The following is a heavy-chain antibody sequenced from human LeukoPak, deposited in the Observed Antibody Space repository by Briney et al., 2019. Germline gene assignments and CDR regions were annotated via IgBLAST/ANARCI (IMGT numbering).Heavy chain of an antibody. Sequence: PGGSLRLSCAASGFTFSSHGMNWVRQAPGKGLEWVSYISSSSSTIYYADSVKGRFTISRDNAKNSLYLQMNSLRAEDTAVYYCARGPFGDYGDYVYLYYFDYWGQGTLVTVSS. CDR2: ISSSSSTI. D-gene: IGHD4-17*01. CDR3: ARGPFGDYGDYVYLYYFDY. CDR1: GFTFSSHG. V-gene: IGHV3-48*01. J-gene: IGHJ4*02.